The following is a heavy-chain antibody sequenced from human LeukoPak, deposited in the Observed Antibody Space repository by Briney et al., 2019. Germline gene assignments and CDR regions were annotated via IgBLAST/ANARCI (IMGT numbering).Heavy chain of an antibody. CDR3: AKDIEEWLVKGGGCFDY. D-gene: IGHD6-19*01. Sequence: GGSLRLSCAASGFIFSSYGMHCVRQAPGKGLEWVAVIWYDGSNKYYADSVKGRFTISRDNSKNTLYLQMNSLRAEDTAVYYCAKDIEEWLVKGGGCFDYWGQGTLVTVSS. CDR1: GFIFSSYG. J-gene: IGHJ4*02. CDR2: IWYDGSNK. V-gene: IGHV3-33*06.